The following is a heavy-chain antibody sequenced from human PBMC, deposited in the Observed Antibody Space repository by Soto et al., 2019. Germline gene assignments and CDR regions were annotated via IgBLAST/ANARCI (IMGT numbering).Heavy chain of an antibody. V-gene: IGHV3-23*01. J-gene: IGHJ6*02. CDR2: ISGSGGST. Sequence: GGSLRLSCAASGFTFSSYAMSWVRQAPGKGLEWVSAISGSGGSTYYADSVKGRFTISRDNSKNTLYLQMNSLRAEDTAVYYCAKDRIQLWLLYYYDMDVWGQGTTVTVSS. D-gene: IGHD5-18*01. CDR1: GFTFSSYA. CDR3: AKDRIQLWLLYYYDMDV.